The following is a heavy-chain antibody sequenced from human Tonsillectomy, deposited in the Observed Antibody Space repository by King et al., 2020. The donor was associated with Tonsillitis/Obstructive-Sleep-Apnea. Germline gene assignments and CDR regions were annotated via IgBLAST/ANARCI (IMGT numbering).Heavy chain of an antibody. Sequence: VQLQQWGAGLLKPSETLSLTCGVYGGSFSGYYWSWIRQPPGKGLEWVGEIDHSGSTNYNPSLKSRVTISVDTSKNQFSLKLSSVTAADTAVYYCAREGSSGWYDYWGQGPLVTVSS. CDR3: AREGSSGWYDY. V-gene: IGHV4-34*01. D-gene: IGHD6-19*01. J-gene: IGHJ4*02. CDR1: GGSFSGYY. CDR2: IDHSGST.